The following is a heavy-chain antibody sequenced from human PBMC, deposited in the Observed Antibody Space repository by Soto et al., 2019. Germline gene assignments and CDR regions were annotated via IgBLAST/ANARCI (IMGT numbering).Heavy chain of an antibody. Sequence: EVQLVESGGGLVQPGRSLRLSCAASGFTFDDYAMHWVRQAPGKGLEWVSGISWNSGSIGYADSVKGRFTISRDNAKNSLYLQMNSLRAEDTALYYCAKDMKYDSYGLDYWGQGTLVTVSS. D-gene: IGHD5-18*01. V-gene: IGHV3-9*01. CDR3: AKDMKYDSYGLDY. J-gene: IGHJ4*02. CDR1: GFTFDDYA. CDR2: ISWNSGSI.